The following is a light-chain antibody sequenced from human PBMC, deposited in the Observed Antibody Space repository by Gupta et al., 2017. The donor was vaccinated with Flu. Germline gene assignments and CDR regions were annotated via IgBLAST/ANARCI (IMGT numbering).Light chain of an antibody. Sequence: SYALTQPHSVSVAPGQTASITCGGNDIRYKSVFWYQHKPGQAPVLVVYDDRDRPSGIPVRFSGSKSGNTATLTISRVEAGDEADYYCQVWDSPSDHYVFGSGTTVTVL. J-gene: IGLJ1*01. V-gene: IGLV3-21*02. CDR3: QVWDSPSDHYV. CDR2: DDR. CDR1: DIRYKS.